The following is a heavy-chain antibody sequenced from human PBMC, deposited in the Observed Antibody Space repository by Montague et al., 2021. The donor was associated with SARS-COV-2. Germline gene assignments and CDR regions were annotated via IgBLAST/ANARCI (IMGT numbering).Heavy chain of an antibody. D-gene: IGHD3-10*01. CDR3: ARLGDGVVPSPILGVGPYYSYYYMDV. Sequence: SETRSLTCAVHGGSFSTYSWNWIRQPPGKGLEWIGEIYHGGSTNYNPSLKSRVTISADTSKNQFSLKLTSVAAADTAVYYCARLGDGVVPSPILGVGPYYSYYYMDVWGEGTTVTVSS. CDR1: GGSFSTYS. CDR2: IYHGGST. V-gene: IGHV4-34*01. J-gene: IGHJ6*03.